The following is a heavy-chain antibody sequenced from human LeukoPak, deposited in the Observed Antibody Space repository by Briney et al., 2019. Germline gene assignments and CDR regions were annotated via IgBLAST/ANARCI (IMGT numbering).Heavy chain of an antibody. CDR2: IKQDGSEK. CDR1: GFTFSSYW. Sequence: GGSLRLSCAASGFTFSSYWMSWVRQAPGKGLEWVANIKQDGSEKYYVDSVKDRFTISRDNAKNSLYLQMNSLRAEDTAVYYCARGYFDWLYPFDYWGQGTLVTVSS. D-gene: IGHD3-9*01. V-gene: IGHV3-7*01. J-gene: IGHJ4*02. CDR3: ARGYFDWLYPFDY.